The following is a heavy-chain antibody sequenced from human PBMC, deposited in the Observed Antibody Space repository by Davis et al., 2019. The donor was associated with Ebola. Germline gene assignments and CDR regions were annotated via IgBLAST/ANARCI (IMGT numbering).Heavy chain of an antibody. CDR3: ARLSGVYSSSSGALYFDL. D-gene: IGHD6-6*01. V-gene: IGHV4-39*07. J-gene: IGHJ2*01. CDR2: IYYTGST. CDR1: GGSISSSSYY. Sequence: SETLSLTCTVSGGSISSSSYYWGWIRQPPGKGHEWIGTIYYTGSTYYNPSLKSRVTISIETSKSLFSLKLSSVTAADTAVYYCARLSGVYSSSSGALYFDLWGRGTLVTVSS.